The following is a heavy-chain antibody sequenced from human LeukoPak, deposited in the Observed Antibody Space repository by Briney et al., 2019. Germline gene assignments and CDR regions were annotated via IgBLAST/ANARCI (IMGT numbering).Heavy chain of an antibody. Sequence: GGSLRLSCAASGFIFSSYWMYWVRQAPGKGLEWVANIKQDGSEKYYVDSVKGRLTISRDNAKNSLYLQMNSLRAEDTAVYYCGRGMNYWGQGALVTVSS. V-gene: IGHV3-7*05. D-gene: IGHD2-8*01. CDR3: GRGMNY. J-gene: IGHJ4*02. CDR1: GFIFSSYW. CDR2: IKQDGSEK.